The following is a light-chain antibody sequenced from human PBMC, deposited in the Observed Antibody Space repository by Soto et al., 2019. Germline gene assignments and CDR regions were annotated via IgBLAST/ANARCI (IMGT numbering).Light chain of an antibody. CDR2: KTS. V-gene: IGKV1-5*03. CDR3: QHYNDYSWT. CDR1: QSISIW. J-gene: IGKJ1*01. Sequence: DIHMTQSPSTLSASVGDRVTITCRASQSISIWLAWYQQKPGKAPNLLIYKTSSLESGVPSSFIGSGSGTEFTLTISSLQPDDFATYYCQHYNDYSWTFGQGTKVEIK.